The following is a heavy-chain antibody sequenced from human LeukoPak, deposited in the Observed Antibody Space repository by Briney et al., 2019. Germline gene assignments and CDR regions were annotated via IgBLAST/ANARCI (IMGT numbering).Heavy chain of an antibody. CDR1: GYTFTDYY. J-gene: IGHJ4*02. D-gene: IGHD5-24*01. Sequence: ASVTVSCKASGYTFTDYYMHWVRQAPGQGLEWMGWINPNSGGTNYAQKFQGRVTMTRDTSISTAYMELSRLRSDDTAVYYCARASPSTIHYWGQGTLVTVSS. V-gene: IGHV1-2*02. CDR2: INPNSGGT. CDR3: ARASPSTIHY.